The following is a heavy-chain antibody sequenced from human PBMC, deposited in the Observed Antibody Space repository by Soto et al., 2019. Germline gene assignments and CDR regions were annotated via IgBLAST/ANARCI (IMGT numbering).Heavy chain of an antibody. Sequence: GGSLRLSCTASGFSFRSYWMSWVRQAPGKGLKWVANIKQDGSEKYYVDSLKGRFTISRDNAENSLYLQMNSLRAEDTAIYYCARVGYSSSLDFWGQGTLVTVSS. D-gene: IGHD6-13*01. CDR2: IKQDGSEK. J-gene: IGHJ4*02. CDR1: GFSFRSYW. V-gene: IGHV3-7*03. CDR3: ARVGYSSSLDF.